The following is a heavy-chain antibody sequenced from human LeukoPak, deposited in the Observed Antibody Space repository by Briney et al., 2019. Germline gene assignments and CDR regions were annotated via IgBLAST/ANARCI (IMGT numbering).Heavy chain of an antibody. J-gene: IGHJ5*02. Sequence: SETLSLTCTVSGGSISSYYLSWIRQPAGKGLEWIGRIYTSGSTNYNPSLKSRVTMSVDTSKNQFSLKLSSVTAADTAVYYCARDSKDIHEWLRFKSWFDPWGQGTLVTVSS. CDR2: IYTSGST. CDR1: GGSISSYY. D-gene: IGHD5-12*01. CDR3: ARDSKDIHEWLRFKSWFDP. V-gene: IGHV4-4*07.